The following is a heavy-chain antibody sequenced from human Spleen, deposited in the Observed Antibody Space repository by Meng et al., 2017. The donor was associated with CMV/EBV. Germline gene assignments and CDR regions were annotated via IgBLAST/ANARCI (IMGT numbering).Heavy chain of an antibody. CDR1: GYTFTGYY. V-gene: IGHV1-2*02. D-gene: IGHD2-2*01. J-gene: IGHJ4*02. CDR3: AREQDIVVVSAAIDF. Sequence: ASVKVSCKASGYTFTGYYMHWVRQAPGQGLEWMGWINPDSGGTNYAQKFQGRVTMTRDTSINTAYMELSRLRSDDTAVYYCAREQDIVVVSAAIDFWGQGTLVTVSS. CDR2: INPDSGGT.